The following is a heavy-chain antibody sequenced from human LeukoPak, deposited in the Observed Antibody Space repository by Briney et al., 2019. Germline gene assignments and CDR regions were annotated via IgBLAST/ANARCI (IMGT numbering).Heavy chain of an antibody. D-gene: IGHD2-2*01. Sequence: SETLSLTCTVSGGSISSSSYYWGWIRQPPGKGLEWLGSIYYSGSTYYNPSLKSRVTISVDTSKNQFSLKLSSVTAADTAVYYCARPGYCSSTSCPIVYWGQGTLVTVSS. CDR3: ARPGYCSSTSCPIVY. V-gene: IGHV4-39*01. CDR2: IYYSGST. CDR1: GGSISSSSYY. J-gene: IGHJ4*02.